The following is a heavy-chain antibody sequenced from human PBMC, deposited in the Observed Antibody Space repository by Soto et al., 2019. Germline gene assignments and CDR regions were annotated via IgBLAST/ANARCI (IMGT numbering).Heavy chain of an antibody. Sequence: ASVKVSCKASGYTFTSHGMHWVRQAPGQSLEWMGWINAGNGNTKYSQKLLGRVTITRDSSATTAYMELSSLISDDTANYFCARSAELTVRSLGDFWGQGTLVTVSS. V-gene: IGHV1-3*01. D-gene: IGHD3-16*01. CDR2: INAGNGNT. J-gene: IGHJ4*02. CDR1: GYTFTSHG. CDR3: ARSAELTVRSLGDF.